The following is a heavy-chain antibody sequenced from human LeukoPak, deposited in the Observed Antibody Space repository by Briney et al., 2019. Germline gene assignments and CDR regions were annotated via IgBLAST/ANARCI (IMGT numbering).Heavy chain of an antibody. CDR1: GFTFSSYG. V-gene: IGHV3-30*02. Sequence: PGGSLRLSCAASGFTFSSYGMHWVRQAPGRGLEWVAFIRYDGSNKYYADPVKGRFTISRDNSKNTLYLQMNSLRAEDTAVYYCAKGKSHYYGSGSPDQEYYFDYWGQGTLVTVSS. J-gene: IGHJ4*02. D-gene: IGHD3-10*01. CDR3: AKGKSHYYGSGSPDQEYYFDY. CDR2: IRYDGSNK.